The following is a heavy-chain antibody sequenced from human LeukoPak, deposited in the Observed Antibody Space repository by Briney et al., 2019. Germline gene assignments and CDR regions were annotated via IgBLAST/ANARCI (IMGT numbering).Heavy chain of an antibody. CDR3: ARRAYYYDSSGYYGPARVYYYYMDV. CDR1: GGSFSGYY. J-gene: IGHJ6*03. D-gene: IGHD3-22*01. Sequence: SETLSLTCAVYGGSFSGYYWSWIRQPPGKGLEWIGEINHSGSTNYNPSLKSRVTISVDTCKNQFSLKLSSVTAADTAVYYCARRAYYYDSSGYYGPARVYYYYMDVWGKGTTVTVSS. CDR2: INHSGST. V-gene: IGHV4-34*01.